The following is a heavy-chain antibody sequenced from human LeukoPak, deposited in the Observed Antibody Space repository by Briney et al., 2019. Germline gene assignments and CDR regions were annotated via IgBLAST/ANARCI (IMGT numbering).Heavy chain of an antibody. CDR1: GFSFNTYA. D-gene: IGHD3-10*01. J-gene: IGHJ4*02. CDR3: VRGRIPMVVMGEFDY. CDR2: ISPTSTYI. V-gene: IGHV3-21*01. Sequence: GGSLRLSCAASGFSFNTYAMNWVRQAPGKGLEWVSSISPTSTYIYYADSWKGRFTISRDNAKSSLYLQMNSLRAEDTAVYYCVRGRIPMVVMGEFDYWGQGTLVTVSS.